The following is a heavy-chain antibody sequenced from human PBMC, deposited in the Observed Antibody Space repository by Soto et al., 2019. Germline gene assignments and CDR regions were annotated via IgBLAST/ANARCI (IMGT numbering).Heavy chain of an antibody. CDR2: IWYDGSNK. CDR3: ATTNDYGENDAFDI. J-gene: IGHJ3*02. V-gene: IGHV3-33*01. Sequence: SLRLSCAAXGFTFSSYGMHWVRQAPGKGLEWVAVIWYDGSNKYYADSVKGRFTISRDNSKNTLYLQMNSLRAEDTAVYYCATTNDYGENDAFDIWGQGTMVTVS. CDR1: GFTFSSYG. D-gene: IGHD4-17*01.